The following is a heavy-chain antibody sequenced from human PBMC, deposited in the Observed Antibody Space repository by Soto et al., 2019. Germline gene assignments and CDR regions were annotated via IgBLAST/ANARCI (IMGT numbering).Heavy chain of an antibody. V-gene: IGHV3-30-3*01. D-gene: IGHD3-22*01. CDR3: ARDSPYYYDSSGYYDYYYGMDV. CDR1: GCPFISYG. Sequence: PGGPLRLSCAAAGCPFISYGMHWVRQAPGKGLEWVAVISYDGSNKYYADSVKGRFTISRDNSKHTLYLQMNSLRAEDTAVYYCARDSPYYYDSSGYYDYYYGMDVWGQGTTVTVSS. CDR2: ISYDGSNK. J-gene: IGHJ6*02.